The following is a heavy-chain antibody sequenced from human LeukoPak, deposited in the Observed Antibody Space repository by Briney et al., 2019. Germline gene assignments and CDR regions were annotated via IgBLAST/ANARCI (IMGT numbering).Heavy chain of an antibody. D-gene: IGHD6-19*01. J-gene: IGHJ3*02. Sequence: ASVKVSCKASGYTFTGYYMHWVRQAPGQGLEWMGWINPNSGGTKYAQKFQGRVTMTRDTSINTAYMEVRRLTSDDTAVYYCARERGTLAVAGDAFDIWGQGTMVTVSS. CDR3: ARERGTLAVAGDAFDI. V-gene: IGHV1-2*02. CDR2: INPNSGGT. CDR1: GYTFTGYY.